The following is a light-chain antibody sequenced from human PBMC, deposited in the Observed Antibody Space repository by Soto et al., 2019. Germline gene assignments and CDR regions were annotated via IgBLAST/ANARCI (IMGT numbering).Light chain of an antibody. Sequence: QSVLTQPASVSGSPGQSITISCTGTSSGIGNYDFVSWYQQVPGTAPKAMIYEVSSRPSGVSNRFSGPKSGNTASLTISGLQAEDEAYYYCSSYTTSTSFILFGGGTKVTVL. J-gene: IGLJ2*01. V-gene: IGLV2-14*01. CDR3: SSYTTSTSFIL. CDR1: SSGIGNYDF. CDR2: EVS.